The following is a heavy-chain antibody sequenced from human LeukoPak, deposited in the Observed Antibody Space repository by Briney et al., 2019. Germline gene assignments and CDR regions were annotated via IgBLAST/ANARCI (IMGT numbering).Heavy chain of an antibody. Sequence: GGSLRLSCAASGFTFSSYWMHWVRQAPGKGLVWVSRINSDGSSTSYADSVKGRFTISRDNSKNTLYLQMNSLRAEDTAVYYCAKDNGITMVRGVVYNWFDPWGQGTLVTVSS. D-gene: IGHD3-10*01. CDR2: INSDGSST. J-gene: IGHJ5*02. V-gene: IGHV3-74*01. CDR3: AKDNGITMVRGVVYNWFDP. CDR1: GFTFSSYW.